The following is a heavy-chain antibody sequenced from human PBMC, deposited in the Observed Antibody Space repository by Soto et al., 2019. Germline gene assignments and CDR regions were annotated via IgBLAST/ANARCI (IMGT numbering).Heavy chain of an antibody. CDR1: GFTFSSYG. CDR3: AKEVVDTAMLDY. D-gene: IGHD5-18*01. J-gene: IGHJ4*02. Sequence: GGSLRLSCAASGFTFSSYGMHWVRQAPGKGLEWVAVMSYDGSNKYYADSVKGRFTISRDNSKNTLYLQMNSLGAEDTAVYYCAKEVVDTAMLDYWGQGTLVTVSS. CDR2: MSYDGSNK. V-gene: IGHV3-30*18.